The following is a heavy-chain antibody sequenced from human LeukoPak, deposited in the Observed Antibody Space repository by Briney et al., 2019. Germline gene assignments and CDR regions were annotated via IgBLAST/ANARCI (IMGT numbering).Heavy chain of an antibody. Sequence: SETLSLTCTVSGGSISSGAYYWSWIRQLPGKGLERIGYIYYSGSTYYNPSLKSRVTISTDTSKNQFSLKLSSVTAADTAVYYCARDYQDLDAFDIWGQGTMVTVSS. CDR2: IYYSGST. CDR1: GGSISSGAYY. J-gene: IGHJ3*02. V-gene: IGHV4-31*03. CDR3: ARDYQDLDAFDI. D-gene: IGHD2-15*01.